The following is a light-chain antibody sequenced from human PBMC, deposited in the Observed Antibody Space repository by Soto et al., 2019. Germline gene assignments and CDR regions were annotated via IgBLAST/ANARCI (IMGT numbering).Light chain of an antibody. CDR2: GAS. V-gene: IGKV3-20*01. CDR1: QSVSSSY. Sequence: VLTQSPGTLSLSPGERATLSCRSSQSVSSSYLAWYQQKPGQAPGLLIYGASSRATGIPDRFSGSGSGTDFTLTISRLEPEDFAVYYCQQYDSSPPKLTFGGGTKVDIK. J-gene: IGKJ4*01. CDR3: QQYDSSPPKLT.